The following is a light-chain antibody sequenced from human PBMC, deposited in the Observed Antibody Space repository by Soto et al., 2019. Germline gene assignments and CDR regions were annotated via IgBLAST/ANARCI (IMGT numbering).Light chain of an antibody. J-gene: IGLJ1*01. Sequence: QSLLTHPPSASGTPGQRVTISCSGSSSNIGSNYVYWYQQLPGTAPKLLIYKNNQRPSGVPDRFSGSKSGTSASLAISGLRSEDEADYYCAAWDDSLTTCVFGTGTKVTVL. CDR1: SSNIGSNY. V-gene: IGLV1-47*01. CDR3: AAWDDSLTTCV. CDR2: KNN.